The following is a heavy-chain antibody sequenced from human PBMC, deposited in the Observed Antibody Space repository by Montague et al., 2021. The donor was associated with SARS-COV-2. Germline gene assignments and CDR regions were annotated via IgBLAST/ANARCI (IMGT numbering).Heavy chain of an antibody. J-gene: IGHJ1*01. CDR2: IYNSATT. CDR1: GGSITKSNFY. V-gene: IGHV4-39*01. D-gene: IGHD2-2*01. Sequence: SETLSLTCTVSGGSITKSNFYWGWIRQPPGKVLEWIGTIYNSATTYYNSSLKSRVTISVDTSKNQFSLKLSSVTAADTAVYYCARFPFWADTVVVRPAPHHWGHGTLVTVSS. CDR3: ARFPFWADTVVVRPAPHH.